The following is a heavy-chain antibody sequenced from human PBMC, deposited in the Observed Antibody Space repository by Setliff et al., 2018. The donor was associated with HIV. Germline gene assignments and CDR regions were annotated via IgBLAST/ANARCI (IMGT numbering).Heavy chain of an antibody. CDR2: IIPIFDTT. CDR1: GGTFSSYA. Sequence: GASVKVSCKASGGTFSSYAISWVRQAPGQGLEWMGGIIPIFDTTNSAQKFQGRVTVTADKSMSTAYMELRSLRSDDTAVYYCATESRAPLSIFGVVTSYYYYMDVWGKGTTVTV. V-gene: IGHV1-69*06. CDR3: ATESRAPLSIFGVVTSYYYYMDV. D-gene: IGHD3-3*01. J-gene: IGHJ6*03.